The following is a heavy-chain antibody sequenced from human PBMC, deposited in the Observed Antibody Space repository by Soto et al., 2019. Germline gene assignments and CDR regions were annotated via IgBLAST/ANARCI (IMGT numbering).Heavy chain of an antibody. V-gene: IGHV3-23*01. J-gene: IGHJ4*02. CDR3: AEGRAIKAFGGTTPLDS. Sequence: EVQLLESGGDFKQPGGSLRLSCEGSGFNFSNYALNWVRQAPGKRLEWVSVISGNSGTTYYAASVKGRFTISRDNSKTTLYLQRISLSADDTALYYCAEGRAIKAFGGTTPLDSWGQGSLVSVS. CDR1: GFNFSNYA. CDR2: ISGNSGTT. D-gene: IGHD3-3*01.